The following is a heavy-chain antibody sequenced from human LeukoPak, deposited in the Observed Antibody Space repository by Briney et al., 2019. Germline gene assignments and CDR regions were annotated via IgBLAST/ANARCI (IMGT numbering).Heavy chain of an antibody. V-gene: IGHV4-34*01. D-gene: IGHD3-22*01. CDR3: ASLYYYDSSAYDAFDI. J-gene: IGHJ3*02. CDR2: INHSGST. Sequence: SETLSLTCAVYGGSFSGYYWSWIRQPPGKGLEWIGEINHSGSTNYNPSLKSRVTISVDTSKNQFSLKLSSVTAADTAVYYCASLYYYDSSAYDAFDIWGQGTVVTVSS. CDR1: GGSFSGYY.